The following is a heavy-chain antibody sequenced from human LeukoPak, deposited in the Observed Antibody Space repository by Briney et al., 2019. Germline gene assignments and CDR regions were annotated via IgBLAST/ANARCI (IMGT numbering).Heavy chain of an antibody. CDR3: ARDYILPLETDNGAGFAI. Sequence: ASVKVSCKASGYTFRQYSISWVRQAPGKGLEWMGWVSPSHTTTVYAQQFQGRVTMTADTNTNTVSMELRSLRSDDTAVYFCARDYILPLETDNGAGFAIWGQGTVVSVSS. CDR2: VSPSHTTT. V-gene: IGHV1-18*01. D-gene: IGHD1-26*01. CDR1: GYTFRQYS. J-gene: IGHJ3*02.